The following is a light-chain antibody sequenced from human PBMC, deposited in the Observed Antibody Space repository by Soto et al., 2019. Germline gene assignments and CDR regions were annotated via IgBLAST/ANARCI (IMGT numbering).Light chain of an antibody. V-gene: IGKV1-5*03. CDR2: KAS. CDR3: QQYTTYPWT. Sequence: DIQMTQSPSTLSASVGDRVTITCRASQSVSSWLAWYQQKPGKAPRLLIYKASNLQSGVPSRFSGRGSGTKFTLTISSLQPDDFAAYYCQQYTTYPWTFGPGTKVEFK. CDR1: QSVSSW. J-gene: IGKJ1*01.